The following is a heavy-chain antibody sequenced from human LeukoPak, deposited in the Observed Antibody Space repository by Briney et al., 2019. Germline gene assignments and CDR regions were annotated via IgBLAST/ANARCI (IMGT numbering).Heavy chain of an antibody. CDR1: GFTFSSYS. CDR3: ARGSLTGEYGMDV. CDR2: ISSSGGPI. V-gene: IGHV3-48*04. Sequence: PGGSLRLSCAASGFTFSSYSMNWVRQAPGKGLEWISYISSSGGPIYYADSVKGRFTISRDNAKNSLYLQMNSLRVEDTAIYYCARGSLTGEYGMDVWGQGTTVTVSS. D-gene: IGHD1-20*01. J-gene: IGHJ6*02.